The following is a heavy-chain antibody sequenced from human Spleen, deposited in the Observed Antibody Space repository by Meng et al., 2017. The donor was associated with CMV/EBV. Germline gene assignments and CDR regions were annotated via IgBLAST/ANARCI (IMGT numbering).Heavy chain of an antibody. CDR3: ARDISGLFDF. J-gene: IGHJ4*02. CDR1: GGTLKNYA. V-gene: IGHV1-69*05. CDR2: DIPISGSA. D-gene: IGHD3-22*01. Sequence: VSCQASGGTLKNYASSWVRQAPGQGLEWMGGDIPISGSAKYGQEFQGRVTFTTDESTSTAYMELSSLRSEDTALYYCARDISGLFDFWGQGTLVTVSS.